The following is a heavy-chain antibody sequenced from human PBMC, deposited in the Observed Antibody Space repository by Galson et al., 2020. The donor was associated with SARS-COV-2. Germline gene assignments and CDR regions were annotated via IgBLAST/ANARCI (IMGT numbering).Heavy chain of an antibody. CDR3: ARHWGSDSGYDLYYFDY. Sequence: GESLKISCKGSGYSFTSYWIGWVRQMPGKGLEWMGIIYPGDSDTRYSPSFQGQVTISADKSISTAYLQWSSLKASDTAMYYCARHWGSDSGYDLYYFDYWGQGTLVTVSS. V-gene: IGHV5-51*01. CDR2: IYPGDSDT. J-gene: IGHJ4*02. CDR1: GYSFTSYW. D-gene: IGHD5-12*01.